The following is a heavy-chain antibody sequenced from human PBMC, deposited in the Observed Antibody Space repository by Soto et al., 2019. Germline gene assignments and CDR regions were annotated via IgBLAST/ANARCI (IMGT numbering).Heavy chain of an antibody. CDR2: IKGDGSEK. Sequence: GGPLRLYCAASGFTFSIYWINWVRQAPGKGLEWVANIKGDGSEKSYVDSVKGRFTISRDNAKNSLYLQMSSLRAEDTAVYRCVRGQNWAFESWGQGTLVTVSS. D-gene: IGHD7-27*01. V-gene: IGHV3-7*01. CDR1: GFTFSIYW. CDR3: VRGQNWAFES. J-gene: IGHJ4*02.